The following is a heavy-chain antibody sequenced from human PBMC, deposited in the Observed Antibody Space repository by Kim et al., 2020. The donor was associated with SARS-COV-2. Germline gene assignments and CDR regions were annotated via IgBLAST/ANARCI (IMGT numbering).Heavy chain of an antibody. Sequence: KCQGRVTMTEDTSTDTAYMELSSLRSEDTAVYYCATEDLRDGYNRNWFDPWGQGTLVTVSS. V-gene: IGHV1-24*01. D-gene: IGHD5-12*01. CDR3: ATEDLRDGYNRNWFDP. J-gene: IGHJ5*02.